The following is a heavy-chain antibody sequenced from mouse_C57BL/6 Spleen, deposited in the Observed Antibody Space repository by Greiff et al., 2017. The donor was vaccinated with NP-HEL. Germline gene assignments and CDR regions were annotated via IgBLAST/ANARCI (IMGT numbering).Heavy chain of an antibody. CDR3: ARLPPIYYYGSSPYAMDY. V-gene: IGHV1-54*01. CDR2: INPGSGGT. D-gene: IGHD1-1*01. J-gene: IGHJ4*01. Sequence: QVQLQQSGAELVRPGPSVKVSCKASGYAFTNYLIEWVKQRPGQGLEWIGVINPGSGGTNYNEKFKGKATLTADKSSSTAYMQLSSLTSEDSAVYFCARLPPIYYYGSSPYAMDYWGQGTSVTVSS. CDR1: GYAFTNYL.